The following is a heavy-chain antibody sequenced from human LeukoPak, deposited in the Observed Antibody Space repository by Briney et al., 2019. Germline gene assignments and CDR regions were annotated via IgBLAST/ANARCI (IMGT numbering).Heavy chain of an antibody. CDR2: VIPMYGTP. D-gene: IGHD2-2*01. CDR3: ARGWDCSSTSCPWGY. CDR1: GGTFSSLA. J-gene: IGHJ4*02. V-gene: IGHV1-69*13. Sequence: ASVKVSCKASGGTFSSLAINWVRQAPGQGLEWMGGVIPMYGTPKYTQKFQGRVTITADESTSTAYMELSSLRSEDTAVYYCARGWDCSSTSCPWGYWGQGTLVTVSS.